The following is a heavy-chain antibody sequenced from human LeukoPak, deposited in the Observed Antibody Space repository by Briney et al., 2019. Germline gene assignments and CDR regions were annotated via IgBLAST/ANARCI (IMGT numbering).Heavy chain of an antibody. CDR3: AREGFLSDSSSWKHFDY. V-gene: IGHV1-8*01. J-gene: IGHJ4*02. D-gene: IGHD6-13*01. Sequence: ASVKVSCKASGYTFTSYDINWVRQATGQGLEWMGWMNPNSGNTGYAQKFQGRVTITRNTSISTAYMELSSLRSEDTAVYYCAREGFLSDSSSWKHFDYWGQGTLVTVSS. CDR1: GYTFTSYD. CDR2: MNPNSGNT.